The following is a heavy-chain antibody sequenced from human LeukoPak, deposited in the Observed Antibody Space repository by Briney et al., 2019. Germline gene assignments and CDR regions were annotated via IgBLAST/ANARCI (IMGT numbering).Heavy chain of an antibody. D-gene: IGHD3-9*01. CDR1: GYTFTRYA. J-gene: IGHJ3*02. Sequence: ASVKVSCKASGYTFTRYAITWVRQAPGQGPEWMGRISAHNGNTNYAQKLQGRVTMTTDTSTSTAYMELRSLRSDDTAVYYCARGAYYDILTGYETVDAFDIWGQGTMVTVS. V-gene: IGHV1-18*01. CDR2: ISAHNGNT. CDR3: ARGAYYDILTGYETVDAFDI.